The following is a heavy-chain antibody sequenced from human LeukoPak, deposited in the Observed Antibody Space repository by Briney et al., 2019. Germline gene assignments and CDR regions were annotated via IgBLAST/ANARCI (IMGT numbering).Heavy chain of an antibody. D-gene: IGHD7-27*01. J-gene: IGHJ3*02. Sequence: PGGSLRLSCAASGFTFSSYAMSWVRQAPGKGLEWVSAISGSGGSTYYADSVKGRFTISRDNSKNTLYLQMNSLRAEDTAVYYCASWGKDHDAFAIWGQGTMVTVPS. CDR2: ISGSGGST. CDR1: GFTFSSYA. CDR3: ASWGKDHDAFAI. V-gene: IGHV3-23*01.